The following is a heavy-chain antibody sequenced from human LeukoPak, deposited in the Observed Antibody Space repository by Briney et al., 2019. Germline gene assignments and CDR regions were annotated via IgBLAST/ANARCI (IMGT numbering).Heavy chain of an antibody. V-gene: IGHV1-2*02. CDR1: GYTFTGYY. D-gene: IGHD3-22*01. Sequence: ASVKVSCKASGYTFTGYYMHWVRQAPGQGLEWMGWINPNSGGTNYAQKFQGRVTMTRDTSISTAYMELSRLRSDDTAVYYCSTGYYDSSGQFDYWGQGTLVTVSS. CDR3: STGYYDSSGQFDY. CDR2: INPNSGGT. J-gene: IGHJ4*02.